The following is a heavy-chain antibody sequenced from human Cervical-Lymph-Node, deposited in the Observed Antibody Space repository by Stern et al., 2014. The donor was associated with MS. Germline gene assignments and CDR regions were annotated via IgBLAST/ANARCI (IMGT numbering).Heavy chain of an antibody. CDR2: ISPSSGTT. CDR3: TRDIAGAATGFDF. CDR1: GYTLSNHY. Sequence: QVQLVQSGAAVKKPGTSVQVSCKASGYTLSNHYIHWVRQAPGQGLEWLGIISPSSGTTPFAQKFQGRLTMTRDTSTSTFYMDLSSLRSEDTAVYFCTRDIAGAATGFDFWGQGTLVTVSS. D-gene: IGHD4/OR15-4a*01. V-gene: IGHV1-46*01. J-gene: IGHJ4*02.